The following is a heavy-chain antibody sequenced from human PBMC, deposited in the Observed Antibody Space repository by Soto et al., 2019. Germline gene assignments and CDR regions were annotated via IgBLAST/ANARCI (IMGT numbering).Heavy chain of an antibody. V-gene: IGHV4-31*03. CDR3: ARAPHYGDEGMDV. J-gene: IGHJ6*02. D-gene: IGHD4-17*01. CDR1: GGSISSGGYY. Sequence: SETLSLTCTVSGGSISSGGYYWSWIRQHPGKGLEWIGYIYYSGSTYYNPSLKSRVTISVDTSKNQFSLKLSSVTAADTAVYYCARAPHYGDEGMDVWGQGTTVTVSS. CDR2: IYYSGST.